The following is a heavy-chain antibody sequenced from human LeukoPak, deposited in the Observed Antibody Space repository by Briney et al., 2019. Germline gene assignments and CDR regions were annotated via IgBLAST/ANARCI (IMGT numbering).Heavy chain of an antibody. D-gene: IGHD2-15*01. CDR2: ISRTSSNI. CDR3: AKDLTYSWYLYMDV. V-gene: IGHV3-21*01. J-gene: IGHJ6*03. Sequence: GGSLRLSCAASGFTFSTYTMNWVRQAPGKGLEWVSSISRTSSNIYYADSVKGRFTISRDNAKNSLYLQMNSLRAEDTAVYYCAKDLTYSWYLYMDVWGKGTTVTVS. CDR1: GFTFSTYT.